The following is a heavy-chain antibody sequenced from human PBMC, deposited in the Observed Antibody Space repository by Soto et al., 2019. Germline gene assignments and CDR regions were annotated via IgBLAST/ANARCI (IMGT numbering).Heavy chain of an antibody. Sequence: QLQLQESGSGLVKPSQTLSLTCTVSGGSINSGGYSWIWIRQPPGKGLEWIGYIYHTGNTFYNPSRPSRVNISVDQSKNQFSLSLGSVTAADTAMYYCARVERTLSTPFAYGMDVWGQGTTVTVSS. V-gene: IGHV4-30-2*01. CDR1: GGSINSGGYS. CDR2: IYHTGNT. CDR3: ARVERTLSTPFAYGMDV. J-gene: IGHJ6*02. D-gene: IGHD2-2*01.